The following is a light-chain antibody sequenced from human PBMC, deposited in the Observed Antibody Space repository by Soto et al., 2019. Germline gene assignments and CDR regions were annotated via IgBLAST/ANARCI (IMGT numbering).Light chain of an antibody. V-gene: IGLV4-60*03. CDR1: SGLSSYI. Sequence: QLVLTQSSSASASLGSSVKLTCTLSSGLSSYIIAWHQQQPGKAPRYLMKLEGSGSYNKGSGVPDRFSGSSSGADRYLTISNLQSEDEADYYCETWDSNTVVFGGGTKVTVL. CDR2: LEGSGSY. CDR3: ETWDSNTVV. J-gene: IGLJ2*01.